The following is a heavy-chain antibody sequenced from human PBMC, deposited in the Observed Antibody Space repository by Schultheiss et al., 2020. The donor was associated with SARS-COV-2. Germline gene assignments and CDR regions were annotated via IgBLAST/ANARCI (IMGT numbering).Heavy chain of an antibody. J-gene: IGHJ4*02. V-gene: IGHV1-2*02. CDR3: ASGEANLYDY. CDR2: INPNSGGT. D-gene: IGHD3-10*01. CDR1: GGTFSSYA. Sequence: ASVKVSCKASGGTFSSYAISWVRQAPGQGLEWMGWINPNSGGTNYAQKFQGRVTMTRDTSISTAYMELSRLRSDDTAVYYCASGEANLYDYWGQGTLVTVSS.